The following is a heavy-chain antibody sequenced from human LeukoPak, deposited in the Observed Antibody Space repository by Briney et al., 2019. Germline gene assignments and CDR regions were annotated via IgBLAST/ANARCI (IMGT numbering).Heavy chain of an antibody. CDR2: ISSSSSTI. D-gene: IGHD2-2*01. CDR3: AKDLVVVPAANSDY. J-gene: IGHJ4*02. CDR1: GFTFSSYS. Sequence: PEGSLRLSCAASGFTFSSYSMNWVRQAPGKGLEWVSYISSSSSTIYYADSVKGRFTISRDNAKNSLYLQMNSLRAEDTAVYYCAKDLVVVPAANSDYWGQGTLVTVSS. V-gene: IGHV3-48*04.